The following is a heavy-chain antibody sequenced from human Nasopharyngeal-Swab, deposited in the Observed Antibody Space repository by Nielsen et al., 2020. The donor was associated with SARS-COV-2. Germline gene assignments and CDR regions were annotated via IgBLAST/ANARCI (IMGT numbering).Heavy chain of an antibody. J-gene: IGHJ4*02. D-gene: IGHD3-16*01. CDR3: ARELGVGLFDY. CDR1: GYTFSSYG. Sequence: ASVKVSCKTSGYTFSSYGIAWVRQAPGQGLEWLGWFSPYNDYTHYAQKFQGSVTMTSDTSTSTAYLELRSLTSDDTAVYYCARELGVGLFDYWGQGTLVTVSS. CDR2: FSPYNDYT. V-gene: IGHV1-18*01.